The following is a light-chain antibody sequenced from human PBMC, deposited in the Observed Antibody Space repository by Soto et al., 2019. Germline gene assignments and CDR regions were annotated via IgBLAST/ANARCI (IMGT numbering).Light chain of an antibody. V-gene: IGKV3D-15*01. CDR2: DAS. J-gene: IGKJ3*01. CDR1: QSVSSN. Sequence: EIVMTQSPATLSVSPGVGATLSCRASQSVSSNLAWYQQKPGQAPRLLIYDASTRATGVPARFSGYGSGTDFILTISSLQSEDSALYYCQHYNSWPTFGPGTKVEIK. CDR3: QHYNSWPT.